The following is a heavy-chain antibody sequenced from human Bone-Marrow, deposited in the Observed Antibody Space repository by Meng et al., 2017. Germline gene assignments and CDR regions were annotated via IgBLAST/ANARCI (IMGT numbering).Heavy chain of an antibody. D-gene: IGHD4-11*01. V-gene: IGHV4-34*01. CDR2: INHSGST. J-gene: IGHJ4*02. Sequence: QAWGEGLFKPSETLSLTCVVSGGSFSDYYWSWIRQPPGKGLEWIGEINHSGSTNYNPSLESRATISVDTSQNNLSLKLSSVTAADSAVYYCARGPTTMAHDFDYWGQGTLVTVSS. CDR3: ARGPTTMAHDFDY. CDR1: GGSFSDYY.